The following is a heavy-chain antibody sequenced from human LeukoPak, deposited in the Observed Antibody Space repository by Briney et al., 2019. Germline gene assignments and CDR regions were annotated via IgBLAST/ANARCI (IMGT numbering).Heavy chain of an antibody. J-gene: IGHJ4*02. CDR3: TTREWIQLWLRDY. Sequence: PGGSLRLSCAASGFTFSNAWMSWVRQAPGRGLEWFGGIKSKTDGGTTDYAAPVKGRFTISRDDSKNTLYLQMNSLKTEDTAVYYCTTREWIQLWLRDYWGQGTLVTVSS. CDR1: GFTFSNAW. CDR2: IKSKTDGGTT. D-gene: IGHD5-18*01. V-gene: IGHV3-15*01.